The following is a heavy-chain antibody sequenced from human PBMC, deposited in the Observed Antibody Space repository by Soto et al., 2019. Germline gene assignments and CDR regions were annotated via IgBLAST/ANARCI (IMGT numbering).Heavy chain of an antibody. CDR1: GGSFSGYY. D-gene: IGHD6-13*01. CDR2: INHSGST. V-gene: IGHV4-34*01. CDR3: ARGGKQQLVRRSAFDI. Sequence: QVQLQQWGAGLLKPSETLSLTCAVYGGSFSGYYWSWIHQPPGKGLEWIGEINHSGSTNYNPSLKSRVTISVDTSKNQCSLKLSSVTAADTAVYYCARGGKQQLVRRSAFDIWGQGTMVTVSS. J-gene: IGHJ3*02.